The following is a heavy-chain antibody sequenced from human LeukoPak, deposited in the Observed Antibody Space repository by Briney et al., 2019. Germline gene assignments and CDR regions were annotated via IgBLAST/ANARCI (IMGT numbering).Heavy chain of an antibody. CDR1: GFSLSTSGVG. CDR2: IYWNDDK. CDR3: AHRSGYSYGHGGFDY. Sequence: SGPTLVNHTQTLTLTCTYSGFSLSTSGVGVGCIRQPPGKALDSLAPIYWNDDKRYSPSLKSRLTITKDTSKNQVVLTMTNMDPVDTATYYCAHRSGYSYGHGGFDYWGQGTLVTVSS. V-gene: IGHV2-5*01. D-gene: IGHD5-18*01. J-gene: IGHJ4*02.